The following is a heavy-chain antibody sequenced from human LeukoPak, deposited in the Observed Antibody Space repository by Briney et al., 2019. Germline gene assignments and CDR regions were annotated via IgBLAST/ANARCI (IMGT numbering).Heavy chain of an antibody. J-gene: IGHJ3*02. CDR3: ARVHGEQGYAFDI. V-gene: IGHV3-21*01. CDR2: ISSSSSYI. Sequence: GGSLRLSCAASGFTFSSYSMNWVRQAPGKGLEWVSSISSSSSYIYYADSVKGRFTISRDNAKNSQYLQTNSLRAEDTAVYYCARVHGEQGYAFDIWGQGTMVTVSS. D-gene: IGHD1-26*01. CDR1: GFTFSSYS.